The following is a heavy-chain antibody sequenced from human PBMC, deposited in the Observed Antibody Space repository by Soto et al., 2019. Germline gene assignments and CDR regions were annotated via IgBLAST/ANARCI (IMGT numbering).Heavy chain of an antibody. CDR1: GYTFSDHA. V-gene: IGHV1-18*01. Sequence: QVRLVQSGPAVKKSGASVKVSCKASGYTFSDHAISWVRQAPGQGLEWMGWISCYSDYTNYAEKLQGRVTMTTDTSTSTVQMELRKLKSDDTGVYYCARDVEWELGALGYNVYALDVWGQGTPVTV. CDR3: ARDVEWELGALGYNVYALDV. CDR2: ISCYSDYT. D-gene: IGHD1-26*01. J-gene: IGHJ6*02.